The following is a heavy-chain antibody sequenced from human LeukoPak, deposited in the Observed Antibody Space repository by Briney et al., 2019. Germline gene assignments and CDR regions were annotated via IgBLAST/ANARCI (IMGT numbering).Heavy chain of an antibody. V-gene: IGHV1-46*01. CDR1: GYTFTSYY. J-gene: IGHJ4*02. CDR3: ARALPGGSGYYGTTPFFDY. D-gene: IGHD3-22*01. CDR2: INPSGGST. Sequence: GASVKVSCKASGYTFTSYYMHWVRQAPGQGLEWMGIINPSGGSTSYAQKFQGRVTVTRDTSTSTVYMELSSLRSEDTAVYYCARALPGGSGYYGTTPFFDYWGQGTLVTVSS.